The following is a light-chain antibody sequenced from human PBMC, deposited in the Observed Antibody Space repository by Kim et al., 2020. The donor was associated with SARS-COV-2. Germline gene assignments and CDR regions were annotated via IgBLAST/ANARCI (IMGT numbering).Light chain of an antibody. CDR3: QQYYSYPIT. CDR1: QGISSY. Sequence: ASTGDRVTITCRASQGISSYLAWYQQKPGKAPKLLIYAASTLQSGVPSRFSGSGSGTDFTLTISCLQSEDFATYYCQQYYSYPITFGQGTRLEIK. J-gene: IGKJ5*01. V-gene: IGKV1-8*01. CDR2: AAS.